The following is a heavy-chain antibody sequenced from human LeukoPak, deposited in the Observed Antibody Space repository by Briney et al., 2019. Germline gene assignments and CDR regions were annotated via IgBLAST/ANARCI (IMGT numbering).Heavy chain of an antibody. CDR1: GFTFDDYA. D-gene: IGHD3-3*01. Sequence: GGSLRLSCAASGFTFDDYAMHWVRQAPGKGLEWVSGISWNSGSIGYADSVKGRFTISRDNAKNSLYLQMNSLRAEDTAVYYCARGWRFLGVDYWGQGILVTVSS. J-gene: IGHJ4*02. CDR2: ISWNSGSI. V-gene: IGHV3-9*01. CDR3: ARGWRFLGVDY.